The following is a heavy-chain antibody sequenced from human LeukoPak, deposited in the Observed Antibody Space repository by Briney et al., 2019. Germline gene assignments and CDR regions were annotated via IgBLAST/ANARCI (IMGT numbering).Heavy chain of an antibody. Sequence: GGSLRLSCAASGLTFSNYAMSWVRQAPGKGLEWVSGISGSGGSTHYADSVKGRFTISRDNSKNTLYLQMNSLRAEDTAVYYCAKEGQGQIVVVINPAPDFDYWGQGTLVTVSS. CDR1: GLTFSNYA. D-gene: IGHD3-22*01. V-gene: IGHV3-23*01. J-gene: IGHJ4*02. CDR3: AKEGQGQIVVVINPAPDFDY. CDR2: ISGSGGST.